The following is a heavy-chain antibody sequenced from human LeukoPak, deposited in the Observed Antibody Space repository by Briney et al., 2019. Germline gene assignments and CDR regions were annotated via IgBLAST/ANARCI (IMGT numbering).Heavy chain of an antibody. Sequence: GGSLRLSCAASGFTFSSYSMNWVRQAPGKGLGWVSSISSSSSYIYYADSVKGRFTISRDNAKNSPYLQTNSLSAEDTAVYYCARHGDYALIDYWGQGTLVTVSS. D-gene: IGHD4-17*01. CDR2: ISSSSSYI. CDR1: GFTFSSYS. J-gene: IGHJ4*02. CDR3: ARHGDYALIDY. V-gene: IGHV3-21*01.